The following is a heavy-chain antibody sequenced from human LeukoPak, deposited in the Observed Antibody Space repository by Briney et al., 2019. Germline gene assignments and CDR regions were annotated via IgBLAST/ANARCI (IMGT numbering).Heavy chain of an antibody. D-gene: IGHD6-6*01. J-gene: IGHJ6*03. Sequence: PSETLSLTCTVSGGSISSYYWSWIRQPPGKGLEWTGYIYYSGSTNYNPSLKSRVTISVDTSKNQFSLKLSSVTAADTAVYYCARQSSSTFFDYYYMDVWGKGTTVTVSS. CDR2: IYYSGST. CDR1: GGSISSYY. CDR3: ARQSSSTFFDYYYMDV. V-gene: IGHV4-59*08.